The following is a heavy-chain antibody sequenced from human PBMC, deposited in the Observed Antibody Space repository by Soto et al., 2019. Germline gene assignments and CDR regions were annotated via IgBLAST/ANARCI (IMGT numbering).Heavy chain of an antibody. D-gene: IGHD1-26*01. CDR3: ARGRTTAWFDP. V-gene: IGHV4-34*01. CDR2: INHSGST. Sequence: KTSETLSLTCTVSGASVTGYYWNWIRQPPGKGLEWTGEINHSGSTNYNPSLKSRVTISVDTSKNQFSLKLSSVTAADTAVYYCARGRTTAWFDPWGQGTLVTVSS. CDR1: GASVTGYY. J-gene: IGHJ5*02.